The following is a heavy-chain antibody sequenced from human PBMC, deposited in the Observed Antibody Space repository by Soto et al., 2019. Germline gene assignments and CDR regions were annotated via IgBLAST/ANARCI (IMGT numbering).Heavy chain of an antibody. CDR1: GGSISSGDYY. D-gene: IGHD3-3*01. CDR3: ARWWSGSRQGFDP. J-gene: IGHJ5*02. V-gene: IGHV4-31*03. CDR2: IYYSGST. Sequence: QVQLQESGPGLVKPSQTLSLTCTVSGGSISSGDYYWSWIRQHPGKGLEWIGYIYYSGSTYYNPSLKGRVSLSVDPSKNQFSLKLSCVAAADTAVYYGARWWSGSRQGFDPWGQGTLVTVSS.